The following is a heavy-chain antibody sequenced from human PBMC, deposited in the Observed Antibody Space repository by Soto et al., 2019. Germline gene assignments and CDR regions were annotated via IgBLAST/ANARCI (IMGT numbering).Heavy chain of an antibody. CDR1: GYIFSTYA. V-gene: IGHV1-3*01. J-gene: IGHJ4*02. D-gene: IGHD6-19*01. CDR2: INPANGNT. CDR3: ARERDTSGWETFDY. Sequence: ASVKVSCKASGYIFSTYAMHWVRQAPGQRLECMGWINPANGNTEYSQKFQGRATVTGDTSASTVYMELSSLRSEDTAVFYCARERDTSGWETFDYWGQGTLVNVSS.